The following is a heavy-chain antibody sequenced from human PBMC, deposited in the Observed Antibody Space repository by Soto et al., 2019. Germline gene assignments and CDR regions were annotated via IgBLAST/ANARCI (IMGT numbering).Heavy chain of an antibody. CDR3: AHVYGGYDNFDY. Sequence: QITLKESGPTLVKPTQTLTLTCTFSGFSLSTSGGGVGWIRQPPGKALEWLALIYWDDDKRYSPSLKSRLTITKDTSKNQVVLTMTSMDPVDTATYYCAHVYGGYDNFDYWGQGTLVTVSS. CDR1: GFSLSTSGGG. D-gene: IGHD5-12*01. J-gene: IGHJ4*02. CDR2: IYWDDDK. V-gene: IGHV2-5*02.